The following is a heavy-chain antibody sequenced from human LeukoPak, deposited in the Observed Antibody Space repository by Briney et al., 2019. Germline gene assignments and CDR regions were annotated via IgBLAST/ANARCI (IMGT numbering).Heavy chain of an antibody. J-gene: IGHJ4*02. D-gene: IGHD1-26*01. CDR1: GFSLSTSGVG. CDR2: IYWNDDN. Sequence: ESGPTLVNPTQTLTLTCTFSGFSLSTSGVGVGWSRQPPGKALEWLALIYWNDDNRYSPSLKSRLTITKDTSKNQVVLTMTNMDPVDTATYYCAHRRYGGSYQDYWGQGTLVTVSS. CDR3: AHRRYGGSYQDY. V-gene: IGHV2-5*01.